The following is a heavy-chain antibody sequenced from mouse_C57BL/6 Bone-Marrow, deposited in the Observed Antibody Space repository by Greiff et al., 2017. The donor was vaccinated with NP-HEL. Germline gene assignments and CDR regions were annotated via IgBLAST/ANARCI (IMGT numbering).Heavy chain of an antibody. Sequence: VQLQQSGAELVRPGASVKLSCTASGFNIKDDYMHWVKQRPEQGLEWIGWIDPENGDTEYASKFQGKATITADTSSNTAYLQLSSLTSEDTAVYYCTTSVDYSPAWFAYWGQGTLVTVSA. J-gene: IGHJ3*01. V-gene: IGHV14-4*01. D-gene: IGHD2-12*01. CDR3: TTSVDYSPAWFAY. CDR2: IDPENGDT. CDR1: GFNIKDDY.